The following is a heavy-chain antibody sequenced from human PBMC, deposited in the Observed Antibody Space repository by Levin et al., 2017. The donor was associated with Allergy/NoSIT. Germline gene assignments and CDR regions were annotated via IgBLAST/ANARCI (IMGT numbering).Heavy chain of an antibody. J-gene: IGHJ6*03. D-gene: IGHD3-10*01. CDR2: IRSKAYGGTT. CDR1: GFTFGDYA. V-gene: IGHV3-49*03. CDR3: TREASGGSYYYYYYMDV. Sequence: GGSLRLSCTASGFTFGDYAMSWFRQAPGKGLEWVGFIRSKAYGGTTEYAASVKGRFTISRDDSKSIAYLQMNSLKTEDTAVYYCTREASGGSYYYYYYMDVWGKGTTVTVSS.